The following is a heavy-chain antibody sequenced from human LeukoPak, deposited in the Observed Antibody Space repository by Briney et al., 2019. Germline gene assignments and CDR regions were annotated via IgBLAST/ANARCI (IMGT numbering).Heavy chain of an antibody. D-gene: IGHD6-13*01. V-gene: IGHV1-46*01. J-gene: IGHJ4*02. Sequence: GASVKVSCKASGYTFTSYYMHWVRQAPGQGLEWMGIINPSGGSTSYAQKFQGRVTMTRDTSTSTVYMELRSLRSDDTAVYYCVRDRVLYSRFPHPPLVYWGQGTLVTVSS. CDR1: GYTFTSYY. CDR2: INPSGGST. CDR3: VRDRVLYSRFPHPPLVY.